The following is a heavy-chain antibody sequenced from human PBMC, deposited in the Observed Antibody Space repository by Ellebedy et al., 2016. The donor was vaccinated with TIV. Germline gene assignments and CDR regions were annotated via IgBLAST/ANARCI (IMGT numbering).Heavy chain of an antibody. CDR3: AKSLSFAHTDGMDV. Sequence: PGGSLRLSCEASGFTFSRYAMAWVPQAPGKGLEWVSGFSGNGGDTYYADPVKGRFSISRDDSKNTLYVQMNSLRVEDTAVYYCAKSLSFAHTDGMDVWGQGTTVTVSS. CDR2: FSGNGGDT. CDR1: GFTFSRYA. D-gene: IGHD1-26*01. V-gene: IGHV3-23*01. J-gene: IGHJ6*02.